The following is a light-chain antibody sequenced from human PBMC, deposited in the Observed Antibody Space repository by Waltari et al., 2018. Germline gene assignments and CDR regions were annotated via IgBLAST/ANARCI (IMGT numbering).Light chain of an antibody. Sequence: QSALTQPASVSGSPGQSITISCTGTATDIVGYNYVPWYQQHPGKAPKLVIFDVSSRPSGISYRFSASKFGNTASLTISGLQPDDEADYYCCSFTSSSTWVFGGGTKLTVL. CDR2: DVS. CDR1: ATDIVGYNY. J-gene: IGLJ3*02. CDR3: CSFTSSSTWV. V-gene: IGLV2-14*03.